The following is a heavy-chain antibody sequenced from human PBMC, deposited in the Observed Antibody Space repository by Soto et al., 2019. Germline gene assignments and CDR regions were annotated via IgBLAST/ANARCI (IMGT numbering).Heavy chain of an antibody. CDR1: GGSFSGYY. D-gene: IGHD2-2*01. CDR2: IHHSGST. Sequence: QVQLQQWGAGLLKPSETLSLTCAVYGGSFSGYYWSWIRQPPGKGLEWIGEIHHSGSTNYNPSLKSRVTISEDTSKNQFSLMLRSVTDADTAVYYCARYCSSSSCYRVFDYWGQGTLVTVSS. V-gene: IGHV4-34*01. J-gene: IGHJ4*02. CDR3: ARYCSSSSCYRVFDY.